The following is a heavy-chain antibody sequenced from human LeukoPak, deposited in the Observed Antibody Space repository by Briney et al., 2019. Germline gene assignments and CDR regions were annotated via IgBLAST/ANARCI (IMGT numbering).Heavy chain of an antibody. CDR1: GFTFSNAW. CDR3: TTDPDYYDSSGYYYAYGMDA. D-gene: IGHD3-22*01. CDR2: IKSKTDGGTT. V-gene: IGHV3-15*07. J-gene: IGHJ6*02. Sequence: PGGSLRLSCAAYGFTFSNAWMNWVRQAPGKGLEWVGRIKSKTDGGTTDYAAPVKGRFTISRDDSKNTLYLQMNSLKTEDTAVYYCTTDPDYYDSSGYYYAYGMDAWGQGTTVTVSS.